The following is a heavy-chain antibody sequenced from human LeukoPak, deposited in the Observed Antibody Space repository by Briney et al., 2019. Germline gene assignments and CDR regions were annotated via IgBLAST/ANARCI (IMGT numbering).Heavy chain of an antibody. J-gene: IGHJ4*02. CDR2: VPAEGDRR. CDR1: GFTFSSYT. D-gene: IGHD1-14*01. Sequence: GGSLRLSCAASGFTFSSYTMHWVRRPPGKGLEWVTFVPAEGDRRYYADSVKGRFTNSRDDSKSSLYLQMNSLRAEDTALYWCVRDLSGHHSFDHWGQGALVTVSS. V-gene: IGHV3-30*01. CDR3: VRDLSGHHSFDH.